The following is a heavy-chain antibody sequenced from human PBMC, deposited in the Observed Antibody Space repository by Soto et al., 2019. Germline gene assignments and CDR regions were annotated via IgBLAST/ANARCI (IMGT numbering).Heavy chain of an antibody. V-gene: IGHV4-34*01. Sequence: SETLSLTCAVYGGSFSGYYWSWIRQPPGKGLEWIGEINHSGSTNYNPSLKSRVTISVDTSKNQFSLKLSSVTAADTAVYYCARASGSDLDYSNSRWFDPWGQGTLVTVSS. D-gene: IGHD4-4*01. CDR1: GGSFSGYY. CDR3: ARASGSDLDYSNSRWFDP. J-gene: IGHJ5*02. CDR2: INHSGST.